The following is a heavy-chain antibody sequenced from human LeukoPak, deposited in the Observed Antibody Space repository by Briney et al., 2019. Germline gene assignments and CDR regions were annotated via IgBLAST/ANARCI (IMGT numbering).Heavy chain of an antibody. D-gene: IGHD3-10*01. CDR2: IIPIFGTA. CDR1: GYTFTGYY. CDR3: ARWEFGARYYFDY. V-gene: IGHV1-69*05. J-gene: IGHJ4*02. Sequence: VASVKVSCKASGYTFTGYYMFWLRQAPGQGLEWMGGIIPIFGTANYAQKFQGRVTITTDESTSTAYMELSSLRSEDTAVYYCARWEFGARYYFDYWGQGTLVTVSS.